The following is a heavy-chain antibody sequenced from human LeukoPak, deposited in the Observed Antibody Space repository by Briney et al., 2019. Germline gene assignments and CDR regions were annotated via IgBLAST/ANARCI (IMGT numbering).Heavy chain of an antibody. CDR2: FDPEAGET. D-gene: IGHD7-27*01. CDR1: GYTLAEFS. CDR3: AREQGSNWGWAPRFDY. Sequence: ASVKVSCKVPGYTLAEFSLHWVRQPPGKGLEWMGGFDPEAGETVYAHKFRGLVTMTEDTTTDTAYMELSLLRPEDTAVYYCAREQGSNWGWAPRFDYWGQGTLVTVSS. V-gene: IGHV1-24*01. J-gene: IGHJ4*02.